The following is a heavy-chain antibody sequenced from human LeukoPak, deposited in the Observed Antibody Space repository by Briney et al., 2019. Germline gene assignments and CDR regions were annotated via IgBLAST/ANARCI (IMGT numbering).Heavy chain of an antibody. Sequence: PSETLSLTCAVSGDSISTYYWSWIRQPPGKGLEWIGYIYYSGSSNYNPSLKSRVTISVDTSKNQFSLNLSSMTAADTAVYYCARDDVIDGYNYNYFDYWGQGTLVTVSS. J-gene: IGHJ4*02. CDR3: ARDDVIDGYNYNYFDY. D-gene: IGHD5-24*01. CDR2: IYYSGSS. V-gene: IGHV4-59*01. CDR1: GDSISTYY.